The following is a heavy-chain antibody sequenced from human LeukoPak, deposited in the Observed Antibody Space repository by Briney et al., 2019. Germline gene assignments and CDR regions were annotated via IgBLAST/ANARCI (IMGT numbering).Heavy chain of an antibody. V-gene: IGHV4-30-4*01. J-gene: IGHJ6*02. CDR2: IYYSGST. Sequence: SETLSLTCTVSGGSISSGDYYWSWIRQPPGKGLEWIGYIYYSGSTYYNPSLKSRVTISVDRSKNQFSLKLSSVTAADTAVYYCARVRYYGSGSYYNPRNYYYYYGMDVWGQGTTVTVSS. CDR1: GGSISSGDYY. D-gene: IGHD3-10*01. CDR3: ARVRYYGSGSYYNPRNYYYYYGMDV.